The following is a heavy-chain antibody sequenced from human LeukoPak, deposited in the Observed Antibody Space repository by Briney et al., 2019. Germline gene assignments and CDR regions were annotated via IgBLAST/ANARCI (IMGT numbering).Heavy chain of an antibody. V-gene: IGHV3-33*01. J-gene: IGHJ3*02. CDR2: IWYDGSNK. D-gene: IGHD1-26*01. CDR3: ARDRGSYGNDAFDI. Sequence: PGGSVRLSCAASGFTFSGYGMHWVRQAPGEGLEWVAVIWYDGSNKYYADSVKGRFTISRDNSKNTLYLQMNSLRAEDTAVYYCARDRGSYGNDAFDIWGQGTIVTVSS. CDR1: GFTFSGYG.